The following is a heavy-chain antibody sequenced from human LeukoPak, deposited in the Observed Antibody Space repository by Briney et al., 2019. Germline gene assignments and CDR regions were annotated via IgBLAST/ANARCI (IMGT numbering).Heavy chain of an antibody. CDR3: ARHTRGVDTALVQDAFDI. J-gene: IGHJ3*02. Sequence: GESLQISCKASGYRFTNYWIGWVRQMPAKGLECMGVIYPDDADIRYSPSFQSQVTIPADKSVSTAYLQWSSLKASDTAIYYCARHTRGVDTALVQDAFDIWGQGTRVTVSS. D-gene: IGHD5-18*01. V-gene: IGHV5-51*01. CDR2: IYPDDADI. CDR1: GYRFTNYW.